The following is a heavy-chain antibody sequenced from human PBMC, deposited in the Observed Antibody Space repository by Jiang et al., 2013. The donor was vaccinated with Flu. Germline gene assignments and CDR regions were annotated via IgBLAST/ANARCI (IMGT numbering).Heavy chain of an antibody. CDR3: SRALGDFSSAPGEYYYYYGMDL. CDR2: INPTSGST. Sequence: GAEVKKPGAFSERFLQGVWIYFHQLLHTLGTDRPPGPRALSGWDVINPTSGSTSHAQKFQGRVTMTRDKSRNTVYMEVSSLRSEDTAVYYCSRALGDFSSAPGEYYYYYGMDLWGQGTTVTVSS. D-gene: IGHD2-21*01. CDR1: IYFHQLL. V-gene: IGHV1-46*03. J-gene: IGHJ6*02.